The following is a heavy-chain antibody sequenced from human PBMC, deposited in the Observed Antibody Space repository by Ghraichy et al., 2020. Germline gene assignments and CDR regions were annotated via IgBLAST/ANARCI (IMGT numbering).Heavy chain of an antibody. CDR3: ARDRGVYLYTYYYGMDV. CDR2: IHSSGST. CDR1: GGSISGYY. Sequence: SETLSLTCTVSGGSISGYYWGWIRQPAGKGLEWIGRIHSSGSTNHNPSLKSRVTMSLDTSKKQVSLNLSSVTAADTAVYYCARDRGVYLYTYYYGMDVWGQGTTVTVSS. D-gene: IGHD3-10*01. V-gene: IGHV4-4*07. J-gene: IGHJ6*02.